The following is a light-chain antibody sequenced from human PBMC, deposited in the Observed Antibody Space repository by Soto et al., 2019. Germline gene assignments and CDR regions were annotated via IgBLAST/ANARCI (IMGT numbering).Light chain of an antibody. CDR2: NVS. V-gene: IGLV2-14*01. J-gene: IGLJ1*01. CDR1: SSDVGGYNY. Sequence: QSALTQPASVSASPGQSIAISCTGTSSDVGGYNYVSWYQQHPGKAPKLMIYNVSNRPSGVSNRFSGSKSGNTASLTISGLQVEDEADYYCRSYTSSTTYVFGTGTKVTVL. CDR3: RSYTSSTTYV.